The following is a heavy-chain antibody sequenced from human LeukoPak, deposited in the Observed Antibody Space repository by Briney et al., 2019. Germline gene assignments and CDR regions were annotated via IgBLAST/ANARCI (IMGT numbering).Heavy chain of an antibody. CDR1: GGSISSGSYY. V-gene: IGHV4-61*02. CDR3: ARDYYDSSGYYNY. Sequence: PSETLSLTCTVSGGSISSGSYYWSWIRQPAGKGLEWIGRIYTSGSTNYNPSLKSRVTMSVDTSKNQFSLKLSSVTAADTAVYYCARDYYDSSGYYNYWGQGTLVTVSS. CDR2: IYTSGST. D-gene: IGHD3-22*01. J-gene: IGHJ4*02.